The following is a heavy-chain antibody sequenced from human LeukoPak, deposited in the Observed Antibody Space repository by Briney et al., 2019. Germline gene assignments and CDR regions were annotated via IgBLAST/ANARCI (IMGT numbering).Heavy chain of an antibody. CDR3: ARVDTGSYYAPSYYFDY. CDR2: ISAYNGNT. V-gene: IGHV1-18*01. J-gene: IGHJ4*02. Sequence: ASVKVSCKASGYTFTNYGISWVRQAPGQGFEWMGWISAYNGNTHYAQKLQGRVTMTTDTSTNTAYMELRSLRPDDTAVYYCARVDTGSYYAPSYYFDYWGQGTLVTVSS. D-gene: IGHD1-26*01. CDR1: GYTFTNYG.